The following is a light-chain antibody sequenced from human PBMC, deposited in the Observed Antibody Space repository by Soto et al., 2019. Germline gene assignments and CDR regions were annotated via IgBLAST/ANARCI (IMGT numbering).Light chain of an antibody. CDR3: QKYNSASLT. Sequence: DIQMTQSPSSLSASLGDRVTITCRASQGIGVYLAWFQQKPGKVPKLLIHAASTLQSGVPSRFSGSGSGTDFTLTITSLQPEDVATYYCQKYNSASLTFGGGTKVEIK. CDR1: QGIGVY. V-gene: IGKV1-27*01. CDR2: AAS. J-gene: IGKJ4*01.